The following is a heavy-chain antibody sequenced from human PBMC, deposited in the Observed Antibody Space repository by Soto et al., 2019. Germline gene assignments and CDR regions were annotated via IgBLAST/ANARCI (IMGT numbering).Heavy chain of an antibody. CDR1: GITFSGSA. D-gene: IGHD6-19*01. V-gene: IGHV3-73*01. CDR3: TTWRGVSSGWYGLPYYYGMDV. J-gene: IGHJ6*02. CDR2: IRSKANSYAT. Sequence: GGSLRLSCAASGITFSGSAMHWVRQASGKGLEWVGRIRSKANSYATAYAASVKGRFTISRDDSKNTAYLQMNSLKTEDTAVYYCTTWRGVSSGWYGLPYYYGMDVWGQGTAVTVSS.